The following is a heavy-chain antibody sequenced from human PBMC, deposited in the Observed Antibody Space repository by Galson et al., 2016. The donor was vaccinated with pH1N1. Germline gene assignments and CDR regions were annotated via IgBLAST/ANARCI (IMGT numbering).Heavy chain of an antibody. Sequence: QSGAEVKKPGESLKISCQGSGYSFSSHWIGWVRQMPGKGLEWMGIVYPGDSDTKYSPSFQGQVTFPADKSSNTAYVQWNSLKTSDTAMYFCARRSAVAGVDYWGQGTLVTVSS. D-gene: IGHD6-19*01. CDR1: GYSFSSHW. J-gene: IGHJ4*02. V-gene: IGHV5-51*01. CDR2: VYPGDSDT. CDR3: ARRSAVAGVDY.